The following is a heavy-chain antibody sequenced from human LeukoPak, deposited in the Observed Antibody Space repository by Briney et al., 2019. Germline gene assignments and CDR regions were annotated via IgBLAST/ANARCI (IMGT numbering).Heavy chain of an antibody. CDR1: GVSFSGYY. J-gene: IGHJ4*02. V-gene: IGHV4-34*01. CDR2: INHSGST. CDR3: ARGFGPTGGYFDY. D-gene: IGHD1-1*01. Sequence: PSETLSLTCAVYGVSFSGYYWSWIRQPPGKGLEWIGEINHSGSTNYNPSLKSRVTISVDTSKNQFSLKLRSVTAAAAAVYYCARGFGPTGGYFDYWGQGTLVTVSS.